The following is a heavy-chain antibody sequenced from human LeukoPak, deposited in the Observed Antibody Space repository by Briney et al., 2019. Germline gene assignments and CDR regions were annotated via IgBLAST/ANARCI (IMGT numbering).Heavy chain of an antibody. CDR2: INHSGST. D-gene: IGHD6-19*01. CDR3: ARVFGQWLSY. Sequence: PSETLSLTCAVYGGSFSGYYWSWIRQPPGKGLEWIGEINHSGSTNYNPSLKSRVTISVDTSKNQFSLKLSSVTAADTAAYYCARVFGQWLSYWGQGTLVTVSS. J-gene: IGHJ4*02. CDR1: GGSFSGYY. V-gene: IGHV4-34*01.